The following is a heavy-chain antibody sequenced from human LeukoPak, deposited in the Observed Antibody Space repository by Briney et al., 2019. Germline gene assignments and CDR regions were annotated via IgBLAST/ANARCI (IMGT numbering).Heavy chain of an antibody. CDR2: INHSGST. CDR3: ARGLRRSRLDY. CDR1: GGSFSGYY. D-gene: IGHD3-3*01. J-gene: IGHJ4*02. V-gene: IGHV4-34*01. Sequence: PSETLSLTCAVYGGSFSGYYWSWIRQPQGKWLEWIGEINHSGSTNYNPSLKSRVTISVDTSKNQFSLKLSSVTAADTAVYYCARGLRRSRLDYWGQGTLVTVSS.